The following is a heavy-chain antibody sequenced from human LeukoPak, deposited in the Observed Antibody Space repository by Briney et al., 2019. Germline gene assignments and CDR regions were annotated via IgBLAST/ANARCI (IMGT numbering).Heavy chain of an antibody. CDR1: GGTFISYA. D-gene: IGHD3-10*01. Sequence: GASVKVSCKASGGTFISYAISWVRQAPGQGLEWMGRIIPIFGTANYAQKFKGRVTITTDESTSTAYMELSSLRSEDTAVYYCATQLNYYYGSGSPGIFDYWGQGTLVTVSS. CDR2: IIPIFGTA. J-gene: IGHJ4*02. V-gene: IGHV1-69*05. CDR3: ATQLNYYYGSGSPGIFDY.